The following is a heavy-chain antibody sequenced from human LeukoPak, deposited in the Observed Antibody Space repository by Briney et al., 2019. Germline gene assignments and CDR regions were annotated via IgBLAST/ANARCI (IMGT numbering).Heavy chain of an antibody. CDR3: AREFSHYYGSGSYRYYFDY. Sequence: GGSLRLSCAASGFTFSDNYMSWIRQAPGKGLEWVSYISSSSSYTNYADSVKGRFTISRDNAKNSLYLQMNSLRAEDTAVYYCAREFSHYYGSGSYRYYFDYWGQGTLVTVSS. CDR1: GFTFSDNY. V-gene: IGHV3-11*06. J-gene: IGHJ4*02. D-gene: IGHD3-10*01. CDR2: ISSSSSYT.